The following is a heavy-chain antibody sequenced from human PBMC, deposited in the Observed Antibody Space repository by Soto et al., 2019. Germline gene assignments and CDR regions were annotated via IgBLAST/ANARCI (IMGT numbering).Heavy chain of an antibody. CDR3: DRAPSSSGNLDY. CDR1: FDCSY. D-gene: IGHD1-1*01. J-gene: IGHJ4*02. CDR2: INPNSGGT. Sequence: FDCSYLQWARQDHGQGLEWMGWINPNSGGTNYAQKFQGRVTMTRDTSISTAYMELSRLRSDDTAVHSEDRAPSSSGNLDYLRQGSLDPVTS. V-gene: IGHV1-2*02.